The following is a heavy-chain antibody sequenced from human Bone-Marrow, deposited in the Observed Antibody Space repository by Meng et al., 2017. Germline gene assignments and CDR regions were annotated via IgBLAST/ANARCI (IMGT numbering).Heavy chain of an antibody. CDR3: AKDGRYYDSSGNKWVHEYYYYYGMDV. J-gene: IGHJ6*02. V-gene: IGHV3-23*01. CDR1: GFTFSSYA. D-gene: IGHD3-22*01. Sequence: GESLKTPCAASGFTFSSYAMSWVRQAPGKGLEWVSAISGRGGSTYYADSVKGRFTISRDKSKNTLYLQMKSLRAEDTAVYYCAKDGRYYDSSGNKWVHEYYYYYGMDVWGQGTTVTVSS. CDR2: ISGRGGST.